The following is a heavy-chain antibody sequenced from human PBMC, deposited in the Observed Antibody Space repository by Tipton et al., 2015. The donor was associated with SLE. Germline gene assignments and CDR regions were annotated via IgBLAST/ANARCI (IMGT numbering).Heavy chain of an antibody. CDR2: IYSGGST. D-gene: IGHD6-19*01. CDR3: AKDRAVAGSFDY. J-gene: IGHJ4*02. V-gene: IGHV3-53*05. CDR1: GFTVRSNY. Sequence: SLRLSCAASGFTVRSNYMNWVRQAPGKGLEWVSVIYSGGSTYYADSVKGRFTISRDNSKNTLYLQMNSLRAEDTAVYYCAKDRAVAGSFDYWGQGTLVTVSS.